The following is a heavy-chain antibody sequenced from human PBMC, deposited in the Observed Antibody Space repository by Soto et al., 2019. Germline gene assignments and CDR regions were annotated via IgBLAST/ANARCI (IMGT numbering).Heavy chain of an antibody. D-gene: IGHD6-19*01. CDR2: IKQDGSAK. Sequence: EVQLVESGGGLVQPGGTLRLSCAASGFTFSSYWMNWVRQAPGKGLEWVANIKQDGSAKYYVDSVKGRFTISRDNAKNSLYLQMNSLRREDTAVYYCARGSGWYIHQWGQGTLVTVSS. J-gene: IGHJ1*01. V-gene: IGHV3-7*01. CDR1: GFTFSSYW. CDR3: ARGSGWYIHQ.